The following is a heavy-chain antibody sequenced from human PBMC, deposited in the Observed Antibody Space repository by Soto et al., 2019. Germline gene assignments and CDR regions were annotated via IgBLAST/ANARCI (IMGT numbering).Heavy chain of an antibody. Sequence: PSETLSLTCTVSGGSVSSGSYYWSWIRQPPGKGLEWIGYIYYSGSTNYNPSLKSRVTISVDTSKNQFSLKLSSVTAADTAVYYCARARAEVLRYFDWLSSHWFDPWGQGTLVTVSS. J-gene: IGHJ5*02. CDR1: GGSVSSGSYY. V-gene: IGHV4-61*01. CDR3: ARARAEVLRYFDWLSSHWFDP. D-gene: IGHD3-9*01. CDR2: IYYSGST.